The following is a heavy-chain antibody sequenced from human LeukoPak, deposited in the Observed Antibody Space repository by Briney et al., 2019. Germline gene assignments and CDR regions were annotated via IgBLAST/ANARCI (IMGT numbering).Heavy chain of an antibody. D-gene: IGHD1-14*01. CDR3: TRDFRNHGFDP. CDR2: INTDGSGI. V-gene: IGHV3-74*01. CDR1: GFTFSNFW. Sequence: GGSLRLSCRGSGFTFSNFWMHWVRQAPGTGLVWVSRINTDGSGIIYADSVKGRFTISRDNAKNTLYLQMNSLRAEDTAVYYCTRDFRNHGFDPWGQGTLVTVSS. J-gene: IGHJ5*02.